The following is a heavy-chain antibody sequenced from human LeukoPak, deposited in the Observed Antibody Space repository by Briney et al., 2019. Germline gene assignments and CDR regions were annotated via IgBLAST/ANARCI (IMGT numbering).Heavy chain of an antibody. V-gene: IGHV1-2*02. CDR3: ATWGPFSYCS. CDR2: INPNSGGT. D-gene: IGHD5-18*01. CDR1: GYIFTGFY. Sequence: ASVKVSCKASGYIFTGFYMHWVRQAPGQGLEWMGWINPNSGGTNYAQKFQGRVTLTRDTSITTAYMELSSLKSDDPAFYYCATWGPFSYCSWGQGTLATVSS. J-gene: IGHJ1*01.